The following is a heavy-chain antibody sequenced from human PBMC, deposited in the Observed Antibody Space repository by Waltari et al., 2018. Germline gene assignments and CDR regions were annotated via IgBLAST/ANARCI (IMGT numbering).Heavy chain of an antibody. Sequence: EVQLVESGGGLVQPVGSLRLSCETSGLTFSGYYFHWVRQAPGKGLVWVSRINSDGTITKYADSVKGRFTISRDNARSTLYLQMNSLRVEDTAVYYCATGGYDFWTGYHKIWGQGTMVTVTS. J-gene: IGHJ3*02. V-gene: IGHV3-74*01. CDR2: INSDGTIT. CDR3: ATGGYDFWTGYHKI. D-gene: IGHD3-3*01. CDR1: GLTFSGYY.